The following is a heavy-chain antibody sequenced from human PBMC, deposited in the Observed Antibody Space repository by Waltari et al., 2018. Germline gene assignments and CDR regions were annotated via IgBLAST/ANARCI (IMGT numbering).Heavy chain of an antibody. D-gene: IGHD6-13*01. V-gene: IGHV3-7*01. Sequence: EVQLVESGGGLAQPGGSLRLYCAASGLSLSTYWMTWVRQASGKGPEWVANIKQDGSEKYYMDSVKGRFTISRDNAKNSLYLQMNNLRVEDTAVYYCTRGGRDSSWYWRDWGQGTLVTVSS. CDR1: GLSLSTYW. CDR2: IKQDGSEK. J-gene: IGHJ4*02. CDR3: TRGGRDSSWYWRD.